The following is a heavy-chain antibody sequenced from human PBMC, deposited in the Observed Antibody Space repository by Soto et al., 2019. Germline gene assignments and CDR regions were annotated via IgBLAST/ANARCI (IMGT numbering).Heavy chain of an antibody. J-gene: IGHJ5*02. V-gene: IGHV1-2*04. Sequence: ASVKVSCRASGYTFTGYYMHWVRQAPGQGLEWMGWINPNSGGTNYAQKFQGWVTMTRDTSISTAYMELSRLRSDDTAVYYCARGGIAVAGTGYSWWFDPWGQGTLVTVSS. CDR2: INPNSGGT. CDR3: ARGGIAVAGTGYSWWFDP. CDR1: GYTFTGYY. D-gene: IGHD6-19*01.